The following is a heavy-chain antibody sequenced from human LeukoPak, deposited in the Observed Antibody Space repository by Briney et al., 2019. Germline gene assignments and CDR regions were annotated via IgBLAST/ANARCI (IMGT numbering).Heavy chain of an antibody. D-gene: IGHD2-15*01. CDR2: ISSSSSTI. V-gene: IGHV3-48*01. Sequence: GGSLRLSCAASGFTFSSYSINWVRQAPGKGLEWVSYISSSSSTIYYADSVKGRFTISRDNAMNSLYLQMNSLRAEDTAVYYCARDSCSGGSCYLDDWGQGTLVTVSS. J-gene: IGHJ4*02. CDR1: GFTFSSYS. CDR3: ARDSCSGGSCYLDD.